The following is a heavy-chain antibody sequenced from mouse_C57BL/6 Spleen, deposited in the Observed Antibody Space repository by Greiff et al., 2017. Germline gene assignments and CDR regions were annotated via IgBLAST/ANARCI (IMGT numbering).Heavy chain of an antibody. V-gene: IGHV1-59*01. J-gene: IGHJ1*03. D-gene: IGHD2-3*01. Sequence: QVQLQQPGAELVRPGTSVKLSCKASGYTFTSYWMHWVKQRPGQGLEWIGVIDPSDSYTNYNQKFKGKATLTVDTSSSTAYMQLSSLTSEDSAVYYCAGRGGYSWYFDVWGTGTTVTVSS. CDR3: AGRGGYSWYFDV. CDR2: IDPSDSYT. CDR1: GYTFTSYW.